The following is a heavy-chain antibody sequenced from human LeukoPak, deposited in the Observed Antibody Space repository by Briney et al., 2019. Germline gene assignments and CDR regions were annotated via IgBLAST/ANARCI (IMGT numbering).Heavy chain of an antibody. V-gene: IGHV3-21*01. CDR3: ARGKKPLDCSSTSCYTGGAFDI. Sequence: GGSLRLSCAASGFTFSSYSMNWVRQAPGKGLEWVSSISSSSSYIYYADSVRGRFTISRDNAKNSLYLQMNSLRAEDTAVYYCARGKKPLDCSSTSCYTGGAFDIWDQGTMVTVSS. J-gene: IGHJ3*02. CDR1: GFTFSSYS. D-gene: IGHD2-2*02. CDR2: ISSSSSYI.